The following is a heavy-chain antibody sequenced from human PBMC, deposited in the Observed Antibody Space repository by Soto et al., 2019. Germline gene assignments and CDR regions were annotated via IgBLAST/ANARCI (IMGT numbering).Heavy chain of an antibody. D-gene: IGHD2-2*01. CDR1: GYTFTSYY. CDR3: ARRGACISTNSSLDY. Sequence: ASVEVSCKGSGYTFTSYYIHWVRRAPGQGLEWMGIINPSGGSTTYAQKFQGRVTMTRDTSTSTVYMELSSLRSEDTAVYYCARRGACISTNSSLDYWGQGTLVTVSS. V-gene: IGHV1-46*01. J-gene: IGHJ4*02. CDR2: INPSGGST.